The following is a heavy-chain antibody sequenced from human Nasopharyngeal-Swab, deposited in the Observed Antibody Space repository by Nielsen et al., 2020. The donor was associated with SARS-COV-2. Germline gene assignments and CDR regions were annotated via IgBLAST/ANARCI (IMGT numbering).Heavy chain of an antibody. CDR2: ISSCGSTI. V-gene: IGHV3-48*03. D-gene: IGHD6-19*01. CDR3: AKVGGYGSYSLDY. Sequence: GGSLRLSCAASGLTFSSYEMNWVRQAPGKGLEWVSYISSCGSTIYYADSVKGRFTISRDNAKNSLYLQMNSLRAEDTAVYYCAKVGGYGSYSLDYWGQGSLVTVSS. J-gene: IGHJ4*02. CDR1: GLTFSSYE.